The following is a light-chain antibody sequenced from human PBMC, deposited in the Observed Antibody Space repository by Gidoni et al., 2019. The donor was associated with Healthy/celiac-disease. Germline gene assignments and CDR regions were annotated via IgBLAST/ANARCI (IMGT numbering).Light chain of an antibody. CDR1: QSISSW. V-gene: IGKV1-5*03. Sequence: DIKMTQSPSTLSASVGDRVTITCRASQSISSWFAWYQQKPGKAPKLLIYKASSLESGVPSRFSGSGSGTEFTLTISSLQPDDFATYSCQQYNSYSKTFGQXTKVEIK. CDR2: KAS. CDR3: QQYNSYSKT. J-gene: IGKJ1*01.